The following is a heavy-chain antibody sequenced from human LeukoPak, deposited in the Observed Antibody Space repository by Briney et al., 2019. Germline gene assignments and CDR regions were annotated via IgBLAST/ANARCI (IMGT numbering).Heavy chain of an antibody. J-gene: IGHJ4*02. CDR2: ISAGTST. V-gene: IGHV3-23*01. D-gene: IGHD2-15*01. CDR1: GFTFSNYA. Sequence: GGSLRLSCAASGFTFSNYAMNWVRQAPGKGLEWVSSISAGTSTDYADSVKGRFTISRDNSKNTLFLQMNSLRAEDTAVYYCAKGSDCSVSLCGPDYWGQGTLVTVSS. CDR3: AKGSDCSVSLCGPDY.